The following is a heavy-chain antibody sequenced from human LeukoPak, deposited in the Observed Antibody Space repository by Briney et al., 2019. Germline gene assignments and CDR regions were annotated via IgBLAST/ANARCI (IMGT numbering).Heavy chain of an antibody. CDR3: ARGLIWAAMVIEGWFDP. Sequence: ASVKVSCKASGYTFTSYGISWVRQAPGQGLEWMGWISAYNGNTNYAQKLQGRVTMTTDTSTSTAYMELRSLRSDDTAVYYCARGLIWAAMVIEGWFDPWGQGTLVTVSS. CDR1: GYTFTSYG. J-gene: IGHJ5*02. D-gene: IGHD5-18*01. V-gene: IGHV1-18*01. CDR2: ISAYNGNT.